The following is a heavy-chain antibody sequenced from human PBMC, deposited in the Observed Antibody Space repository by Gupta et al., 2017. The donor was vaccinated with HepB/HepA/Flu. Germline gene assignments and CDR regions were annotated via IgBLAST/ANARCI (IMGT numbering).Heavy chain of an antibody. CDR1: RFTFDDFA. V-gene: IGHV3-9*01. D-gene: IGHD1-26*01. J-gene: IGHJ4*02. CDR2: RSLNSGSI. CDR3: VKGSGGWELPYFDS. Sequence: VQLVESEGGLGQPGRSLSTSCTASRFTFDDFAMHWVRQAPGKGLEWVSGRSLNSGSIGYADSVKGRFTISRDNAKNSLFLLMNTLRAEDTALYYGVKGSGGWELPYFDSWGQGTLVTVSS.